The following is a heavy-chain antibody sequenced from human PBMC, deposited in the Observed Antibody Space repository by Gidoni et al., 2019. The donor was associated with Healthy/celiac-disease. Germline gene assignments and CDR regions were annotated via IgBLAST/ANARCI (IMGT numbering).Heavy chain of an antibody. D-gene: IGHD6-13*01. CDR2: ISWNSGSI. Sequence: EVQLVESGGGLVQPGRSLRLSCAASGFTFDDYAMQWVRQAPGKGLEWVSGISWNSGSIGYADSVKGRFTISRDNAKNSLYLQMNSLRAEDTALYYCAKDKGKGSSWYYYYYGMDVWGQGTTVTVSS. V-gene: IGHV3-9*01. CDR1: GFTFDDYA. J-gene: IGHJ6*02. CDR3: AKDKGKGSSWYYYYYGMDV.